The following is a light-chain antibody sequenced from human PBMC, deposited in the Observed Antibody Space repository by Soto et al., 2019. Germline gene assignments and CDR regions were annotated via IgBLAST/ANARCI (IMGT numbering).Light chain of an antibody. CDR2: GAS. Sequence: ETVMTQSQATLSVSPGERATLSCRASQTIANNFAWYQQRPGQAHRLLIYGASTRATGSPARFSGSGSGTEYTLTISSLQSEDFAISYCQQYNNWPPYTFGQGTKLEIK. J-gene: IGKJ2*01. CDR1: QTIANN. CDR3: QQYNNWPPYT. V-gene: IGKV3-15*01.